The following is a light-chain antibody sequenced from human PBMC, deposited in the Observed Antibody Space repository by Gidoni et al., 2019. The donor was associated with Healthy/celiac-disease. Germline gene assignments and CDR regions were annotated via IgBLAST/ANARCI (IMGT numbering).Light chain of an antibody. J-gene: IGLJ1*01. CDR3: SSYTSSSRYV. Sequence: QSALTQPASVSRSPGQSITLSCTVTSSDVGGYNYVSWYQQHPGKAPKLMIYDVSNRPSGVSNRFSGSKSGNTASLTISGLQAEDEADYYCSSYTSSSRYVFGTGTKVTVL. CDR1: SSDVGGYNY. V-gene: IGLV2-14*01. CDR2: DVS.